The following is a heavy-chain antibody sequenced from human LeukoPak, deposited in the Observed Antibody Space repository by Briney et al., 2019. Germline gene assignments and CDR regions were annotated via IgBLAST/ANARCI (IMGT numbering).Heavy chain of an antibody. CDR3: ARGYDFWSGSLGAHLDY. V-gene: IGHV4-39*07. CDR1: GGSISSSSYY. CDR2: IYYSGST. J-gene: IGHJ4*02. Sequence: SETLSLTCTVSGGSISSSSYYWGWIRQPPGKGLEWIVSIYYSGSTYYNPSLKSRVTISVDTSKNQFSLKLSSVTAADTAVYYCARGYDFWSGSLGAHLDYWGQGTLVTVSS. D-gene: IGHD3-3*01.